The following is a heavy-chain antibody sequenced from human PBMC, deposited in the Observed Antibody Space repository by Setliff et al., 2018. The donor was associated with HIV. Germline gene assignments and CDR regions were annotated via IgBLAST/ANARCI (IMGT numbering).Heavy chain of an antibody. V-gene: IGHV4-34*01. CDR3: ARRSGGYDLFFDS. J-gene: IGHJ5*02. D-gene: IGHD5-12*01. Sequence: SETLSLTCAVYGGSFTDYFWSWIRQPPGKGLEWIGEINHSGITNYNPSLKSRVTISVHTSKNLLSLSLVSVTATDTAIYFCARRSGGYDLFFDSWGQGMLVTVSS. CDR1: GGSFTDYF. CDR2: INHSGIT.